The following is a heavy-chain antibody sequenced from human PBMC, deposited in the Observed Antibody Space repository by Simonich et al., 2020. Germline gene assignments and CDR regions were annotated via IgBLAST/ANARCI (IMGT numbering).Heavy chain of an antibody. CDR1: GFTFSSYD. CDR3: ARGGYSGSYNWFDP. D-gene: IGHD1-26*01. V-gene: IGHV3-13*01. CDR2: FGTAGNK. Sequence: EVQLVESGGGLVQPGGSLRLSCAASGFTFSSYDMHWVRQATGKGLGCGSAFGTAGNKYYPGSVKGRFTISRENAKNSLYLQMNSLRAGDTAVYYCARGGYSGSYNWFDPWGQGTLVTVSS. J-gene: IGHJ5*02.